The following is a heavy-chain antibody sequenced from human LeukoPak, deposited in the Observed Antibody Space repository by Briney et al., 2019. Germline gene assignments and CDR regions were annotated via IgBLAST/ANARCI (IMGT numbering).Heavy chain of an antibody. J-gene: IGHJ4*02. CDR3: ARADYYDSSGYPNFDY. V-gene: IGHV4-34*01. CDR1: GGSFSGYY. D-gene: IGHD3-22*01. Sequence: SETLSLTCAVYGGSFSGYYWSWIRQPPGKGLEWSGEINHSGSTNYNPSLKSRVTISVDTSKNQFSLKLRSVTAADTAVYYCARADYYDSSGYPNFDYWGQGTLVTVSS. CDR2: INHSGST.